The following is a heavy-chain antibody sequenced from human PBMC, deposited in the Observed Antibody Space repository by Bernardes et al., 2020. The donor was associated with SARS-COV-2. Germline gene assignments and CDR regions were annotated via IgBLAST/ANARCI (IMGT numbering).Heavy chain of an antibody. CDR2: ISTGSTYI. V-gene: IGHV3-21*01. CDR3: ARVDFTNLYYFDS. J-gene: IGHJ4*02. Sequence: GGSLRLSCAASGFTFNSYSMNWVRQAPGRGLEWVSSISTGSTYISYTDSVRGRFTVSRDNGKNSLYLQMNSLRAEDTAVYYCARVDFTNLYYFDSWGQGTLVTVSS. D-gene: IGHD2-8*01. CDR1: GFTFNSYS.